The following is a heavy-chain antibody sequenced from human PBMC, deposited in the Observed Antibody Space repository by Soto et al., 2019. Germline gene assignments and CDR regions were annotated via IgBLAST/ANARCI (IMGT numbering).Heavy chain of an antibody. V-gene: IGHV4-34*01. D-gene: IGHD3-10*01. Sequence: PSETLSLTCAVYGGSFSGYYWSWIRQPPGKGLEWIGEINHSGSTNYNPSLKSRVTISVDTSMNQFSLKLSSVTAADTAVYYCATYGSGSYNFDYWGQGTLVTVSS. J-gene: IGHJ4*02. CDR2: INHSGST. CDR1: GGSFSGYY. CDR3: ATYGSGSYNFDY.